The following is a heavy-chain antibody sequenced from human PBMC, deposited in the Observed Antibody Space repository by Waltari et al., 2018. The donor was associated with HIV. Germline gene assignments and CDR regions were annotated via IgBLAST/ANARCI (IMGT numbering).Heavy chain of an antibody. V-gene: IGHV1-8*01. CDR3: ARGRVQVRGAMYYFDY. CDR1: GYTSTSYD. CDR2: MNPNMGKT. J-gene: IGHJ4*02. D-gene: IGHD3-10*01. Sequence: QVQLVQSGAEVTKPGASVKVSCKASGYTSTSYDINWVRQGTGQGLEWKGWMNPNMGKTGNPQKFQGRVTMTRNTSISTAYMELSSLRSEDTAVYYCARGRVQVRGAMYYFDYWGQGTLVTVSS.